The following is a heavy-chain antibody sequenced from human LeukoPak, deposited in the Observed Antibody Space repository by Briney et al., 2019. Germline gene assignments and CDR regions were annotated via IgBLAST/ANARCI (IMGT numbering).Heavy chain of an antibody. CDR3: ARYTLDSAAAGIDY. J-gene: IGHJ4*02. V-gene: IGHV4-59*12. Sequence: SETLSLTCTVSGGSISSYYWSWIRQPPGKGLEWIGYIYYSGSTNYNPSLKSRVTISVDTSKNQFSLKLSSVTAADTAVYYCARYTLDSAAAGIDYWGQGTLVTVSS. D-gene: IGHD6-13*01. CDR1: GGSISSYY. CDR2: IYYSGST.